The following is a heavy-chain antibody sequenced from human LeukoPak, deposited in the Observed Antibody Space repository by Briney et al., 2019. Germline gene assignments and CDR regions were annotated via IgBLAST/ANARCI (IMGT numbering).Heavy chain of an antibody. CDR1: GFSLSTSGMC. CDR3: ARIHRGDFDY. J-gene: IGHJ4*02. CDR2: IDWDDDK. V-gene: IGHV2-70*11. Sequence: SGPALVKPTQTLTLSCTFSGFSLSTSGMCVSWIRQPPGKALEWLARIDWDDDKSYTTSLKTRLTISKHTSKHQVVLTMTNMDPVDTAPYYCARIHRGDFDYWGQGTLVTVSS.